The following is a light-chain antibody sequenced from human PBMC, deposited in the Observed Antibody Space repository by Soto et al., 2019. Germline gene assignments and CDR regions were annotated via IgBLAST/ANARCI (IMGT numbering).Light chain of an antibody. CDR2: AAS. V-gene: IGKV1-8*01. CDR1: QGISSY. CDR3: QQYYSYPVT. J-gene: IGKJ3*01. Sequence: AIRMTQSPSSFSASTGDRVTITCRASQGISSYLAWYQQKPGKAPKLLIYAASTLLSGVPSRFSGSGSGTDFTLTISCLQSEDFATYYCQQYYSYPVTFGPGTKVDIK.